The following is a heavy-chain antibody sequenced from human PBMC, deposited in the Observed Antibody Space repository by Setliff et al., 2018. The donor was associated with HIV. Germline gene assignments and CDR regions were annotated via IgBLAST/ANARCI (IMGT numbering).Heavy chain of an antibody. V-gene: IGHV1-18*01. D-gene: IGHD2-15*01. CDR3: TREAANYAFDI. Sequence: ASVKVSCKAFGYTFSDYSIIWVRQAPGQGPEWMGWISDHNGNTNYAQKIQGRVTLTIDTSTSTAYMELRALRSDDTAVYYCTREAANYAFDIWGQGTMVTVSS. CDR1: GYTFSDYS. CDR2: ISDHNGNT. J-gene: IGHJ3*02.